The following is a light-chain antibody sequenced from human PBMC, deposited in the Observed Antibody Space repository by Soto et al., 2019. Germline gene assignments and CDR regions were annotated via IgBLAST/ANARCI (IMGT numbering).Light chain of an antibody. CDR1: QSVSSY. J-gene: IGKJ1*01. Sequence: EERATLSCRASQSVSSYLAWYQQKPVQAPRLLIYDASNRATGIPARFSGSGSGTDFTLTIISLEPEDFAVYYCQQRINWPPTFLQRSK. CDR2: DAS. CDR3: QQRINWPPT. V-gene: IGKV3-11*01.